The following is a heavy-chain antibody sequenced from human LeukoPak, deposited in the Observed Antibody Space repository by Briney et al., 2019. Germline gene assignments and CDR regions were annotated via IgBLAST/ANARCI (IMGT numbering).Heavy chain of an antibody. D-gene: IGHD4-17*01. CDR3: VRQTGGTVITIIDY. CDR1: GYSFISYW. Sequence: GESLKISCKGSGYSFISYWIGWVRQMPGKGLEWMGIIYPGDSDTRYSPSFQGQVTISADKSINTAYLQWSSLKASDTAIYYCVRQTGGTVITIIDYWGQGTLVTVPS. J-gene: IGHJ4*02. V-gene: IGHV5-51*01. CDR2: IYPGDSDT.